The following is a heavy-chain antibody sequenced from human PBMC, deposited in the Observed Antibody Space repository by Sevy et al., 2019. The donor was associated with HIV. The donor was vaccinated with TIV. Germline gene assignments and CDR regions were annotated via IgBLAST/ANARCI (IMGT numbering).Heavy chain of an antibody. CDR3: ARESSCGGDCYYFDY. CDR2: INWNGVGT. D-gene: IGHD2-21*02. V-gene: IGHV3-20*04. J-gene: IGHJ4*02. CDR1: GLNFDDYG. Sequence: GGSLRLSCAASGLNFDDYGMSWVRQAPGKGQEWVSAINWNGVGTSYADSVKGRFTISRDNAKSSLYVQMNSLRAEDTALYYCARESSCGGDCYYFDYWGQGTLVTVSS.